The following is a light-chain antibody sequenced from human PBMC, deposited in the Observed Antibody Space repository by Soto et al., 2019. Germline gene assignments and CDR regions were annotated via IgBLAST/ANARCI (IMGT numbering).Light chain of an antibody. CDR1: SSDVGGYNY. V-gene: IGLV2-14*03. CDR3: SSYTTSNTRQIV. CDR2: DVC. Sequence: QSVLTRPASVSGSPGQSITISCTGTSSDVGGYNYVSWYQHHPGKAPKLMIYDVCNRPSGVSNRFSGSKSGNTASLTISGLQPEDEADYYCSSYTTSNTRQIVFGTGTKVTVL. J-gene: IGLJ1*01.